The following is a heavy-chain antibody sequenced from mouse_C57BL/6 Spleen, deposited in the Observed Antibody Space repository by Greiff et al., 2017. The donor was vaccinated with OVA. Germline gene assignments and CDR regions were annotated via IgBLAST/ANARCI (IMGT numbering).Heavy chain of an antibody. J-gene: IGHJ3*01. CDR1: GFTFSSYT. CDR3: AVHRNGSSWFAY. CDR2: ISGGGGNT. V-gene: IGHV5-9*01. D-gene: IGHD1-1*01. Sequence: EVKLMESGGGLVKPGGSLKLSCAAPGFTFSSYTMSWVRQTPETRLEWVATISGGGGNTYYPDRVKGRFTIPRANAKKTLYLRMSSLRSEDRALYYCAVHRNGSSWFAYWGQGTRVTVAA.